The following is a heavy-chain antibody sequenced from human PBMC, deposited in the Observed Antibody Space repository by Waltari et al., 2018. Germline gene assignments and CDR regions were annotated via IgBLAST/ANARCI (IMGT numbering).Heavy chain of an antibody. J-gene: IGHJ5*02. CDR2: INHSGST. CDR1: GGSFSGYY. Sequence: QVQLQQWGAGLLKPSETLSLTCAVYGGSFSGYYWSWIRQPPGKGLEWSGEINHSGSTNYTPSLKSRVTISVDTSKNQFSLKLSSVTAADTAVYYCARGHNSGFYDFWSGYKSWGQGTLVTVSS. CDR3: ARGHNSGFYDFWSGYKS. V-gene: IGHV4-34*01. D-gene: IGHD3-3*01.